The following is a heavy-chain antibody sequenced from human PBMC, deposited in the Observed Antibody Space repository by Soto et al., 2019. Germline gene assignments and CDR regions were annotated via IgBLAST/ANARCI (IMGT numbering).Heavy chain of an antibody. CDR2: IIPIVGTG. CDR3: SRVVILVPTASTHYYSHMDV. Sequence: QVQLVQSGAEVRKPGSSVTVSCKASGGTFSNYAISWVQQAPGQGLEWMGGIIPIVGTGSYAQKFQGRVTMTADEPTTTAYMELSSLRFEDTAVYYCSRVVILVPTASTHYYSHMDVWCPGTTVTVSS. V-gene: IGHV1-69*01. J-gene: IGHJ6*02. D-gene: IGHD2-2*01. CDR1: GGTFSNYA.